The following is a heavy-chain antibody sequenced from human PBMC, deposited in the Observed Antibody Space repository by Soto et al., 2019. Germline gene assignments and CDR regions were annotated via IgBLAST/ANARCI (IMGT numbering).Heavy chain of an antibody. CDR2: IDPSDSQT. CDR3: ARQIYDSDTGPNFQYYFDS. D-gene: IGHD3-22*01. V-gene: IGHV5-10-1*01. CDR1: GYSFAGYW. J-gene: IGHJ4*02. Sequence: LKLSCKGSGYSFAGYWITWVRQKPGKGLEWMGRIDPSDSQTYYSPSFRGHVTISVTKSITTVFLQWSSLRASDTAMYYCARQIYDSDTGPNFQYYFDSWGQGTPVTVSS.